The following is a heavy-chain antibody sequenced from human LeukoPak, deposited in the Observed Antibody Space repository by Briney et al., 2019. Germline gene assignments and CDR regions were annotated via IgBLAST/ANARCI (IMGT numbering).Heavy chain of an antibody. D-gene: IGHD5-24*01. Sequence: GASVKVSCKASGYTFTSYYMHLGRQAPGQGLEWMGIINPSGGSTSYAQKFQGRVTVTRNMSTSAVYMELSSLRSEDTAVYYCARDGPWEMATIGPDYWGQGNLVTVSS. V-gene: IGHV1-46*01. J-gene: IGHJ4*02. CDR3: ARDGPWEMATIGPDY. CDR2: INPSGGST. CDR1: GYTFTSYY.